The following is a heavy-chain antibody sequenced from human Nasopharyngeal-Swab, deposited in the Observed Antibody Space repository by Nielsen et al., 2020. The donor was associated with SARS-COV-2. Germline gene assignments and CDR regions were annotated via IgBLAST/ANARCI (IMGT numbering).Heavy chain of an antibody. CDR3: ARLSYGDDKKDPYYYYYGMDV. D-gene: IGHD4-17*01. CDR1: GGTFSSYA. Sequence: SVKVSCKASGGTFSSYAISWVRQAPGQGLEWMGGIIPIFCTANYAQKFQGRVTITADESTSTAYMELSSLRSEDTAVYYCARLSYGDDKKDPYYYYYGMDVWGQGTTVTVSS. CDR2: IIPIFCTA. V-gene: IGHV1-69*13. J-gene: IGHJ6*02.